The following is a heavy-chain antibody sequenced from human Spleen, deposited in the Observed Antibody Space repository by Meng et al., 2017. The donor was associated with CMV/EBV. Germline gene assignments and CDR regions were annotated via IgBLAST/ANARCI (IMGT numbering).Heavy chain of an antibody. Sequence: TCAVYGGSFSGYYWSWIRQPPGKGLEWIGEINHSGSTNYNPSLKSRVTISVDTSKNQLSLKLSSVTAADTAVYYCARGGLRRNWFDPWGQGTLVTVSS. J-gene: IGHJ5*02. CDR2: INHSGST. CDR3: ARGGLRRNWFDP. CDR1: GGSFSGYY. V-gene: IGHV4-34*01. D-gene: IGHD5-12*01.